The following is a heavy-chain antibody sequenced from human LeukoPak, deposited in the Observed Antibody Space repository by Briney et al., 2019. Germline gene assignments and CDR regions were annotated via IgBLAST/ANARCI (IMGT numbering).Heavy chain of an antibody. D-gene: IGHD3-10*01. J-gene: IGHJ4*02. CDR3: AKGEGYYGSGSPEGDQDY. Sequence: SLRLSCAASGFTLYDYAMHWVRQAPGKGLEWVSGISWNSGSIGYVDSVKGRFTISRDNAKNSLYLQMNSLRAEDTALYCCAKGEGYYGSGSPEGDQDYWGQGTLVTVSS. CDR2: ISWNSGSI. CDR1: GFTLYDYA. V-gene: IGHV3-9*01.